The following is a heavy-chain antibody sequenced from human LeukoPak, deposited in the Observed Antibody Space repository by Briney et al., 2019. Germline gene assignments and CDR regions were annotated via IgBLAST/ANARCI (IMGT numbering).Heavy chain of an antibody. CDR3: ARQLRESITANWFDP. D-gene: IGHD6-6*01. Sequence: GESLKISCKGSGYSFSTYWIAWVRQMPGKGLEWMGIIYPYDSDTGYSPSFQGQVTISADKSISTAYLQWSSLKASDTAMYYCARQLRESITANWFDPWGQGTQVTVYS. CDR1: GYSFSTYW. J-gene: IGHJ5*02. V-gene: IGHV5-51*01. CDR2: IYPYDSDT.